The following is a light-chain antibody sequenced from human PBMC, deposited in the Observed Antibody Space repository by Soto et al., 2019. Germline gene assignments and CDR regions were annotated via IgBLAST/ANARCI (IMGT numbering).Light chain of an antibody. V-gene: IGKV1-16*01. Sequence: DIQMTHSPSSLSASVGDTVTITCRASQDVSNSLAWFQQKPGKAPKSLIYAASTLRSGVPSRFSGSGSGTDFTLTISSLQPEDFATYYCQQYKYYPFTFGPGTKVDI. CDR2: AAS. CDR1: QDVSNS. CDR3: QQYKYYPFT. J-gene: IGKJ3*01.